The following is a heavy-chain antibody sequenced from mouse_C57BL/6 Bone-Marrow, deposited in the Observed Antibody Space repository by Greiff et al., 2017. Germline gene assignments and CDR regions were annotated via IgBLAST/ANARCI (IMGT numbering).Heavy chain of an antibody. Sequence: EVMLVESGPGMVKPSQSLSLTCTVTGYSITSGYDWHWNRHFPGNKLEWMGYITYSGSTNYNPSLKSRNSFTHDTSTNHFFLKLNSVTTEDTATYYCARRFSRLACFAYWGQGTLVTVSA. V-gene: IGHV3-1*01. CDR3: ARRFSRLACFAY. D-gene: IGHD6-2*01. J-gene: IGHJ3*01. CDR1: GYSITSGYD. CDR2: ITYSGST.